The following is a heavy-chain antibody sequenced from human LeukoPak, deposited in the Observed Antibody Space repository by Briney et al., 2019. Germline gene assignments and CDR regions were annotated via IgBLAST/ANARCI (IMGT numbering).Heavy chain of an antibody. Sequence: GGSLRLSCAASGFTFSSYAIHWVRQAPGKGLEWVAVISYDGSNKYYADSVKGRFTISRDNSKNTLYLQMNSLRAEDTAVYYCARDNLHAVAGTGGVGYFDYWGQGTLVTVSS. D-gene: IGHD6-19*01. CDR3: ARDNLHAVAGTGGVGYFDY. V-gene: IGHV3-30-3*01. CDR2: ISYDGSNK. J-gene: IGHJ4*02. CDR1: GFTFSSYA.